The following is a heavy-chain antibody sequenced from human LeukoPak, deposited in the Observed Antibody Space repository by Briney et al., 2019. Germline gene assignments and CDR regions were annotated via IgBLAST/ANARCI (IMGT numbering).Heavy chain of an antibody. J-gene: IGHJ4*02. D-gene: IGHD2-15*01. CDR2: IIPILGIA. CDR1: GGTFSSYA. Sequence: ASVKLSCKASGGTFSSYAISWVRQAPGQGLEWMGRIIPILGIANYAQKFQGRVTITADKSTSTAYMELSSLRSEDTAVYYCAREECSGGSCPNYWGQGTLVTVSS. V-gene: IGHV1-69*04. CDR3: AREECSGGSCPNY.